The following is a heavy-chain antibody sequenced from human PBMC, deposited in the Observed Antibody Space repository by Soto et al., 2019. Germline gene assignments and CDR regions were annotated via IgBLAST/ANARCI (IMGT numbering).Heavy chain of an antibody. CDR1: GFTFSSYA. V-gene: IGHV3-23*01. D-gene: IGHD3-9*01. Sequence: WGSLRLSCAASGFTFSSYAMSWVRQAPGKGLEWVSAISGSGGSTYYADSVKGRFTISRDNSKNTLYLQMNSLRAEDTAVYYCARDRYVASFDPWGQGTLVTVSS. CDR2: ISGSGGST. J-gene: IGHJ5*02. CDR3: ARDRYVASFDP.